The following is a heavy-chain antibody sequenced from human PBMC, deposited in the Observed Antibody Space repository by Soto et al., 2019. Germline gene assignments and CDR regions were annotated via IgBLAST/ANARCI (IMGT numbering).Heavy chain of an antibody. V-gene: IGHV4-39*01. CDR1: GASINNFAYY. CDR3: ARRERYYGSPGWFDP. D-gene: IGHD3-10*01. Sequence: SSETLSLTCSVSGASINNFAYYWGWIRQPPGKGLEWIGTVYYNENTYYNPSLKSRVAISVDTAKNQFSLNLRSVTAADTAIYFCARRERYYGSPGWFDPWGQGTLVTVSS. CDR2: VYYNENT. J-gene: IGHJ5*01.